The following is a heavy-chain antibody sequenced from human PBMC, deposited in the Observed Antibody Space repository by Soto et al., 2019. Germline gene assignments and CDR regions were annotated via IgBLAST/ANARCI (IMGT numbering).Heavy chain of an antibody. CDR3: ARDSRVHSSSWRKRGIFHY. D-gene: IGHD6-13*01. Sequence: GASVKVSCKASGYTFTSYGISWVRQAPGQGLEWMGWISAYNGNTNYAQKLQGRVTMTTDTSTSTAYMELRSLRSDDTAVYYCARDSRVHSSSWRKRGIFHYWGQGTLVTVSS. V-gene: IGHV1-18*01. J-gene: IGHJ4*02. CDR1: GYTFTSYG. CDR2: ISAYNGNT.